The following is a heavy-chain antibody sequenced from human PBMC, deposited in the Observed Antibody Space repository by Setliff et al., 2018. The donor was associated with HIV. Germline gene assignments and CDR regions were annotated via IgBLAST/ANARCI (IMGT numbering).Heavy chain of an antibody. CDR1: GGSISSASYC. D-gene: IGHD6-25*01. CDR3: ARDKRASFDGLDV. Sequence: SETLSLTCTVSGGSISSASYCWSWIRQPAGKGLEWIGHIYSSGSTNYNPSLKSRVTISIDTSKNQFSLRLSSVTAADTAVYYCARDKRASFDGLDVWGQGTTVTVSS. V-gene: IGHV4-61*10. J-gene: IGHJ6*02. CDR2: IYSSGST.